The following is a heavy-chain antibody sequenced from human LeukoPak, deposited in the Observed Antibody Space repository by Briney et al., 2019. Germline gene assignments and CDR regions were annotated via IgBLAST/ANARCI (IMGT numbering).Heavy chain of an antibody. V-gene: IGHV1-2*02. CDR1: GYTFTGYY. J-gene: IGHJ3*02. Sequence: ASVKVSCKASGYTFTGYYMHWVRQAPGQGLEWMGWINPNSGGTNYAQKFQGRVTMTRDTSISTAYMGLSRLRSDDTAVYYCARSYGSGDAFDIWGQGTMVTVSS. CDR2: INPNSGGT. D-gene: IGHD3-10*01. CDR3: ARSYGSGDAFDI.